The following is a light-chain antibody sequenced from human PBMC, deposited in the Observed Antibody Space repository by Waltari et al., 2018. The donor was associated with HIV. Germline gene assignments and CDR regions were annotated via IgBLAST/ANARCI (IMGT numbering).Light chain of an antibody. V-gene: IGKV3-15*01. CDR2: GAS. J-gene: IGKJ4*01. CDR1: HVVRSN. Sequence: EIVMTQSPATLSVSPGERATLSYRASHVVRSNLAWYQQKPGQAPRLLIYGASTRATWIPARCSGSGSRTEFTLTISSLQSEDSAVYCCQQYNNWPPMLTFGGGTMVEIK. CDR3: QQYNNWPPMLT.